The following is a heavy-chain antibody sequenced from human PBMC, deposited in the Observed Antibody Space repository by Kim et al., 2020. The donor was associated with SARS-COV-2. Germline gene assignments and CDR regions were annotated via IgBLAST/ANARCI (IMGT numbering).Heavy chain of an antibody. Sequence: ASVKVSYKASGYTFTGYYMHWVRQAPGQGLEWMGWINPNSGGTNYAQEFQGWVTMTRDTSISTAYMELSRLRSDDTAVYYCARDSTSRKIWFGEENGYGMDVWGQGTTVTVSS. V-gene: IGHV1-2*04. CDR2: INPNSGGT. CDR1: GYTFTGYY. CDR3: ARDSTSRKIWFGEENGYGMDV. J-gene: IGHJ6*02. D-gene: IGHD3-10*01.